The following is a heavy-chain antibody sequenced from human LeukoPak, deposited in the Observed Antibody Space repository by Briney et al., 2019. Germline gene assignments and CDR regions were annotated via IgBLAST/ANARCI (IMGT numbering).Heavy chain of an antibody. CDR1: GFTFSSYD. CDR2: ISSSSNYI. CDR3: ARDHLCPNDY. Sequence: PGGSLRLSCAASGFTFSSYDMNWVRQAPGKGLEWVSTISSSSNYINYADSVKGRFTISRDNAKNSLYLQMNSLTAEDTAVYYCARDHLCPNDYWGQGTLVTVSS. J-gene: IGHJ4*02. V-gene: IGHV3-21*01.